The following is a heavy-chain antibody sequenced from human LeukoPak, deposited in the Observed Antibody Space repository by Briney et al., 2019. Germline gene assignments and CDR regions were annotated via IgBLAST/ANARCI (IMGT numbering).Heavy chain of an antibody. CDR1: GFTFSSYS. V-gene: IGHV3-21*01. D-gene: IGHD4-23*01. CDR3: ARGEGDSGGNFVGDY. CDR2: ISSSSNYI. Sequence: PGGSLRLSCAASGFTFSSYSMNWVRQAPGKGLEWVSSISSSSNYIYYADSVKGRFTLSRDNAKNSLWLQMYSLRAEDTAVYYCARGEGDSGGNFVGDYWGQGTLVTVSS. J-gene: IGHJ4*02.